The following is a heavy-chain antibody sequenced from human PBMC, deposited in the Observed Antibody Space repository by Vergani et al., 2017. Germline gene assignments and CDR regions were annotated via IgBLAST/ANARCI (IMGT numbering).Heavy chain of an antibody. CDR2: IYYSGST. CDR1: GGSVSSGSYY. J-gene: IGHJ6*03. D-gene: IGHD2-2*01. V-gene: IGHV4-61*10. Sequence: QVQLQESGPGLVKPSETLSLTCTVSGGSVSSGSYYWSWIRQPAEKGLEWIGYIYYSGSTNYNPSLKSRVTISVDTSKNQFSLKLSSVTAADTAVYYCARAFCSSTSCRNYYYYYYMDVWGKGTTVTVSS. CDR3: ARAFCSSTSCRNYYYYYYMDV.